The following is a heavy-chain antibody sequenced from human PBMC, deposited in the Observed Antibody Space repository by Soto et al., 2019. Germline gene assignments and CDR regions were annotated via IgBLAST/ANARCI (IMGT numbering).Heavy chain of an antibody. D-gene: IGHD6-13*01. V-gene: IGHV1-3*01. J-gene: IGHJ4*02. CDR3: ARGPWYSSSWDVDY. CDR2: INAGNGNT. CDR1: GYTFTSYA. Sequence: ASVKVSCKASGYTFTSYAMHWVRQAPGQRLEWMGWINAGNGNTKYSQKFQGRVTITRDTSASTAYMELSSLRSEDTAVYYCARGPWYSSSWDVDYWGQGNLVTVSS.